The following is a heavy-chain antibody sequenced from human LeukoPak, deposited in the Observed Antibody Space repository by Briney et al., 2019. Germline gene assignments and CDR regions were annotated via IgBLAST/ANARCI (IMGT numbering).Heavy chain of an antibody. J-gene: IGHJ4*02. CDR3: ARTIIGIYGSFEYYFDL. CDR1: GFTFSDNY. Sequence: GGSLRLSCAASGFTFSDNYISWIRQAPGKGLEWVSFIRISGATIHYADSVRGRLTISRDNAKNSLYLQMNSLRAEDTAMYYCARTIIGIYGSFEYYFDLWGQGTLVTVSS. CDR2: IRISGATI. V-gene: IGHV3-11*01. D-gene: IGHD3-16*01.